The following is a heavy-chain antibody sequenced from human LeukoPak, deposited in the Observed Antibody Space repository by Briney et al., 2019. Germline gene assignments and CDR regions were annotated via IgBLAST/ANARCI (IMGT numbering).Heavy chain of an antibody. J-gene: IGHJ6*02. CDR3: ARAPIVVVPAAPYYYGMDV. Sequence: PSETLSLTCTVSGGSIGNYYWSWIRQPPGKGLEWIGHIYYSGSTNYNPSLESRVTISVDTSKNQISLKLSSVTAADTAVYYCARAPIVVVPAAPYYYGMDVWGQGTTVTVSS. D-gene: IGHD2-2*01. CDR1: GGSIGNYY. V-gene: IGHV4-59*12. CDR2: IYYSGST.